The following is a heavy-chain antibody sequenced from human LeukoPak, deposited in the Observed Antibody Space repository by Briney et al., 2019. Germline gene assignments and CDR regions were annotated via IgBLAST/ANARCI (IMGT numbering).Heavy chain of an antibody. Sequence: SETLSLTCAVYGGSFSDYYWSWIRQPPGKGLEWIGEINHSGSTNYNPSLKSRVTISVDTSKNQFSLKLSSVTAADTAVYYCASFNGLIGSSEYWGQGTLVAVSS. CDR1: GGSFSDYY. V-gene: IGHV4-34*01. CDR2: INHSGST. J-gene: IGHJ4*02. D-gene: IGHD2-21*01. CDR3: ASFNGLIGSSEY.